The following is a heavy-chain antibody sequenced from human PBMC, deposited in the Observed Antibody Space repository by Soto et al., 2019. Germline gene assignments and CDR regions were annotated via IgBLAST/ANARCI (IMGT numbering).Heavy chain of an antibody. CDR3: AREGSSGWYWKY. CDR1: GFTFSRNG. J-gene: IGHJ4*02. D-gene: IGHD6-19*01. V-gene: IGHV3-33*01. CDR2: IWYDGSKK. Sequence: QVQLVESGGGVVQPGRSLRLSCAVSGFTFSRNGVHWVRQAPGKGLEWVAIIWYDGSKKYYADSVRGRFTISRDNSKDTLYLQMNSLRVEDTAVYYCAREGSSGWYWKYWGQGTLVTVSS.